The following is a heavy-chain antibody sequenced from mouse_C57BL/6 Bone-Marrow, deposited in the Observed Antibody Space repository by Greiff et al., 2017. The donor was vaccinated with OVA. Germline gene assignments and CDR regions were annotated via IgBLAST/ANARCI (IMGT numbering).Heavy chain of an antibody. D-gene: IGHD1-1*01. CDR3: ARVGLFGFDY. CDR2: ISYDGSN. Sequence: EVKLMESGPGLVKPSQSLSLTCSVPGYSITSGYYWNWIRQFPGNKLEWMGYISYDGSNNYNPSLKNRISITRDTSKNQFFLKLNSVTTEDTATYYCARVGLFGFDYWGQGTTLTVSS. V-gene: IGHV3-6*01. CDR1: GYSITSGYY. J-gene: IGHJ2*01.